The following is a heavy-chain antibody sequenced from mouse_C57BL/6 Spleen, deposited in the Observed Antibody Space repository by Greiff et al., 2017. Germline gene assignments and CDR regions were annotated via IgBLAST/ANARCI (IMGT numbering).Heavy chain of an antibody. CDR3: TPYGNYVDWFAY. D-gene: IGHD2-1*01. Sequence: VQLQQSGAELVRPGASVKLSCTASGFNIKDDYMHWVKQRPEQGLEWIGWIDTENGDTEYASKFQGKATITADTSSNTAYLQLSILTSEDTAVDYCTPYGNYVDWFAYWGQGTLVTVSA. CDR1: GFNIKDDY. J-gene: IGHJ3*01. CDR2: IDTENGDT. V-gene: IGHV14-4*01.